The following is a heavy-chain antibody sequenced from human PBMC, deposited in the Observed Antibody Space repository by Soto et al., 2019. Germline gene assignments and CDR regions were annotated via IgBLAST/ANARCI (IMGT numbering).Heavy chain of an antibody. D-gene: IGHD2-21*02. CDR1: GYTFTNYY. Sequence: QVQLVQYGAEVKKPGASVKLSCKASGYTFTNYYMHWVRQAPGQGLEWMGIINSGGGSATYAQKFLGRVTLTRDTSTSTVYMDLSSLGSDDAAVYYCARGGHVVVVTAAFYNWGHGTLVTVSS. CDR3: ARGGHVVVVTAAFYN. V-gene: IGHV1-46*03. CDR2: INSGGGSA. J-gene: IGHJ4*01.